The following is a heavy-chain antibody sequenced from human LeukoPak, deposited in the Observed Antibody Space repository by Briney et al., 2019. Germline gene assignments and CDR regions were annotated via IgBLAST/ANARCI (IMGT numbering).Heavy chain of an antibody. D-gene: IGHD2-15*01. V-gene: IGHV1-69*04. J-gene: IGHJ4*02. CDR1: GGIFSSYA. Sequence: GASVKVSCKASGGIFSSYAISWVRQALGQGLEWMGRIIPILGIANYAQKFQGRVTITADNSTSTAYMELSSLRSEDTAVYHCAREPVVVVAAPDYWGQGTLVTVSS. CDR3: AREPVVVVAAPDY. CDR2: IIPILGIA.